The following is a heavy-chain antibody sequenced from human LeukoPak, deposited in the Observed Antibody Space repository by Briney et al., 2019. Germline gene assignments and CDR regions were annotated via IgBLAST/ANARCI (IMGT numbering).Heavy chain of an antibody. J-gene: IGHJ3*02. Sequence: GGSLRLSCAASGFTFSTYWMSWVRQAPGKGLERVASIKQDGSEKYYVDSVKDRFTISRDNAKNSLYLQMDSLRAEDTAVYYCARDSGLSAPIWGQGTMVTVSS. CDR2: IKQDGSEK. D-gene: IGHD3-10*01. CDR3: ARDSGLSAPI. CDR1: GFTFSTYW. V-gene: IGHV3-7*01.